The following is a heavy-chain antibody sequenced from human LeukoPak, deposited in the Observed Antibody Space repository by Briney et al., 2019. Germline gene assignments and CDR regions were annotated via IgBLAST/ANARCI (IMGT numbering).Heavy chain of an antibody. V-gene: IGHV3-9*03. D-gene: IGHD3-10*01. CDR2: ISWKSDKI. J-gene: IGHJ3*02. CDR3: AKDIGSGSHRAFDI. CDR1: GFTFSSYE. Sequence: GGSLRLSCAASGFTFSSYEMNWVRQAPGKGLEWVSGISWKSDKITYADSVKGRFTISRDNAKNSLYLQMNSLRAEDMALYYCAKDIGSGSHRAFDIWGQGTTVTVSS.